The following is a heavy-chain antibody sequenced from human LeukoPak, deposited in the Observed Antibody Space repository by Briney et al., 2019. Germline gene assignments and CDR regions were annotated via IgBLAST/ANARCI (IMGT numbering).Heavy chain of an antibody. CDR3: ARDGSGYYDTSGYRN. V-gene: IGHV4-59*01. CDR2: THNSGDT. Sequence: SETLSLTYTISGGSISDYYWGWIRQPPGKGLEWIGYTHNSGDTNYSPSLRSRVTISLDTSKLDFSLKLRSVTAADTAVYYCARDGSGYYDTSGYRNWGQGTLVTVSS. D-gene: IGHD3-22*01. J-gene: IGHJ4*02. CDR1: GGSISDYY.